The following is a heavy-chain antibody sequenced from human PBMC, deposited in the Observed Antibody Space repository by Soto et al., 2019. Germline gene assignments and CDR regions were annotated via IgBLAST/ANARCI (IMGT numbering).Heavy chain of an antibody. J-gene: IGHJ5*02. CDR3: ARDGDLRSDFWSGPLGGGWFDP. CDR1: GGTFSNSA. V-gene: IGHV1-69*12. CDR2: IIPSFGST. Sequence: QVQLVQSGAEVRKPGSSVKVSCKASGGTFSNSAITWVRQAPGQALEWVGGIIPSFGSTNYAQKFQGRVTITADESTSTAYMELSSLTSEDTAVYYCARDGDLRSDFWSGPLGGGWFDPWGQGTLVTVSS. D-gene: IGHD3-3*01.